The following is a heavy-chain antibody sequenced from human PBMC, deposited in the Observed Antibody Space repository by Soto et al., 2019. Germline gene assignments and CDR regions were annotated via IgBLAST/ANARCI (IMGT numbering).Heavy chain of an antibody. CDR1: GFTFSSYA. Sequence: EVQLLESGGGLVQPGGSLRLSCAASGFTFSSYAMSWVRQAPGQGLEWVTAISGSGDSTYYADSVKGRFTISRDNSKNTLFLQMSSLRAEDTAVYYCAKGSNGNHAYWGQGSLVTVSS. CDR3: AKGSNGNHAY. D-gene: IGHD1-1*01. J-gene: IGHJ4*02. V-gene: IGHV3-23*01. CDR2: ISGSGDST.